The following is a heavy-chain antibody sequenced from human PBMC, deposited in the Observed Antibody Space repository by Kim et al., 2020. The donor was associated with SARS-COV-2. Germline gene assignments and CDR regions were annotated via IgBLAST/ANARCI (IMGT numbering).Heavy chain of an antibody. CDR1: GGSISSYY. J-gene: IGHJ4*02. CDR3: ARVWDYYDMGFDY. V-gene: IGHV4-59*01. D-gene: IGHD3-22*01. Sequence: SETLSLTCTVSGGSISSYYWSWIRQPPGKGLEWIGYIYYSGSTNYNPSLKSRVTISVDTSKNQFSLKLSSVTAADTAVYYCARVWDYYDMGFDYWGQGTLVTVSS. CDR2: IYYSGST.